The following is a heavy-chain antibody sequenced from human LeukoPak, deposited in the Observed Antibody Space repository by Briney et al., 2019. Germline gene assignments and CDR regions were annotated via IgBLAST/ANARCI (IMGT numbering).Heavy chain of an antibody. Sequence: SETLSLTCAVYGGSFSGYYWSWIRQPPGKGLEWIGEINHSGSTNYNPSLKSRVTTSVDTSKNQFSLKLSSVTAADTAVYYCAREGVSYCSSTSCPLGYWGQGTLVTVSS. CDR3: AREGVSYCSSTSCPLGY. V-gene: IGHV4-34*01. D-gene: IGHD2-2*01. CDR2: INHSGST. CDR1: GGSFSGYY. J-gene: IGHJ4*02.